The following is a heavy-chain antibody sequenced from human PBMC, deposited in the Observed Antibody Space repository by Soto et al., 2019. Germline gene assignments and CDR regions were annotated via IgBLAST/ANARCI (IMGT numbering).Heavy chain of an antibody. V-gene: IGHV3-33*01. Sequence: QVQLVESGGGVVQPGTSLRLSCVGSGFTFRNYGIHWVRQVPGKGLEWVAVIWSDASDRHHADSVKGRFTISRDNSKNTLYLQMNSLTAEDTAVYYCARDRTNAHYLDFWGLGTLVTVSS. J-gene: IGHJ4*02. D-gene: IGHD1-1*01. CDR1: GFTFRNYG. CDR3: ARDRTNAHYLDF. CDR2: IWSDASDR.